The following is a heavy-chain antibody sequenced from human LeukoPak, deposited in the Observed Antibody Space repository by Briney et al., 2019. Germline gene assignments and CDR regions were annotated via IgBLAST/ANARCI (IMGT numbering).Heavy chain of an antibody. V-gene: IGHV4-34*01. J-gene: IGHJ3*02. Sequence: GSLRLSCAASGFTFSSYSMNWVRQSPGKGLEWIGEINHSGSTNYNASLKSRVTISEDTSKNQFSLKMTSVTAADTAVYYCARGRWGGNAFDIWGQGTMVTVSS. CDR3: ARGRWGGNAFDI. CDR2: INHSGST. CDR1: GFTFSSYS. D-gene: IGHD3-10*01.